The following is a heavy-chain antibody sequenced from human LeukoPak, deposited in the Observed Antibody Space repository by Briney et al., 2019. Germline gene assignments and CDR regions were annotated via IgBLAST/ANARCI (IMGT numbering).Heavy chain of an antibody. CDR3: ARVSRHRSHPRDNPIDY. V-gene: IGHV3-48*02. J-gene: IGHJ4*02. Sequence: GGSLRLSCAASGFTFSSYSMNWVRQAPGKGLEWVSYISSSSSTMYYADSVKGRFTISRDNAKNSLYLQMNSLRDEDTAVYYCARVSRHRSHPRDNPIDYWGQGTLVTVSS. D-gene: IGHD3-10*01. CDR2: ISSSSSTM. CDR1: GFTFSSYS.